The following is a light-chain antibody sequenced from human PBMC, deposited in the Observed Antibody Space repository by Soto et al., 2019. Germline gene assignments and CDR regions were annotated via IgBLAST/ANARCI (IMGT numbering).Light chain of an antibody. CDR2: DAS. V-gene: IGKV3-20*01. Sequence: EIVFTQSPGTLSFSPGDIATLSCMASQIVSSSYLAWYQQKPGQAPRLLIYDASNRASGTPARFSGSGSGTDFTLTISRLEPEDFAVYYCQQYGSSPRTFGQGTKVDI. J-gene: IGKJ1*01. CDR1: QIVSSSY. CDR3: QQYGSSPRT.